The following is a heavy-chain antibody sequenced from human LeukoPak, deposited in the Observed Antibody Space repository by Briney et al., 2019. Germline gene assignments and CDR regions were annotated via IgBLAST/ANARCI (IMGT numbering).Heavy chain of an antibody. CDR3: ARRARSPYYYDSSGYYYYFDY. D-gene: IGHD3-22*01. Sequence: SETLSLTCTVSGGSISSSSYYWGRIRQPPGKGLEWIGSIYYSGSTYYNPSLKSRVTISVDTSKNQFSLKLSSVTAADTAVYYCARRARSPYYYDSSGYYYYFDYWGQGTLVTVSS. CDR1: GGSISSSSYY. V-gene: IGHV4-39*01. J-gene: IGHJ4*02. CDR2: IYYSGST.